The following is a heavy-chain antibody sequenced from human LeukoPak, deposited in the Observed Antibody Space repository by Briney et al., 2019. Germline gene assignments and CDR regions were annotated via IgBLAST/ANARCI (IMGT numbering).Heavy chain of an antibody. J-gene: IGHJ4*02. V-gene: IGHV1-69*13. D-gene: IGHD2-15*01. CDR2: IIPIFETA. CDR1: GYTFTSYG. CDR3: ARDSLLEPPE. Sequence: SVKVSCKASGYTFTSYGISWVRQAPGQGLEWMGGIIPIFETANFAQKFQGRVTITADASTSTAYMELSSLRSEDTAVYYCARDSLLEPPEWGQGTLVTVSS.